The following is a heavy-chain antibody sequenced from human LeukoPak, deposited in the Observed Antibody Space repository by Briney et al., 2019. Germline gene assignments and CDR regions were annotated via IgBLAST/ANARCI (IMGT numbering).Heavy chain of an antibody. CDR2: ISGGGEST. CDR3: AKGKYSSGGVPDY. CDR1: EFTFSSHA. D-gene: IGHD6-19*01. Sequence: PGGSLGLSCVASEFTFSSHAMNWVRQAPGKGLEWVSSISGGGESTYYADSVKGRFTVSRDSSKNTLYLQINSLRGEDTAVYYCAKGKYSSGGVPDYWGQGTLVTVSS. J-gene: IGHJ4*02. V-gene: IGHV3-23*01.